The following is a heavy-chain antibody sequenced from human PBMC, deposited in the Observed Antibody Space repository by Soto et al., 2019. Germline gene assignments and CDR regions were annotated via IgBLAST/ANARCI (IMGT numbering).Heavy chain of an antibody. V-gene: IGHV5-51*01. Sequence: GESLKIACQGSGYNCRHYYIAWVRQMPGRGLEWVGLIYPGDSDTRYNPSVQGQVTISVDRSTDTAYLQWNRLKASDSGTYYCAQHRKVTTAVGQTSFDYWGQGTLVAVSP. CDR1: GYNCRHYY. D-gene: IGHD6-13*01. CDR3: AQHRKVTTAVGQTSFDY. J-gene: IGHJ4*02. CDR2: IYPGDSDT.